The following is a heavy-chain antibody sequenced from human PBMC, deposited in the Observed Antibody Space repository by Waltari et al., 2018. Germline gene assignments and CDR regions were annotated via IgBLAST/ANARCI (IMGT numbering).Heavy chain of an antibody. J-gene: IGHJ4*02. D-gene: IGHD1-26*01. CDR2: IWYDGSNK. CDR3: ARVGAGATRALDY. CDR1: GFPFSHSG. V-gene: IGHV3-33*01. Sequence: QVQLVESGGGVVQPGRSLRLSCVASGFPFSHSGMQWVRQAPGKGLEWVAVIWYDGSNKYYADSVRGRFTISRDNSKNTVYLQMNSLGGEDTAVYYCARVGAGATRALDYWGQGTLVTVSS.